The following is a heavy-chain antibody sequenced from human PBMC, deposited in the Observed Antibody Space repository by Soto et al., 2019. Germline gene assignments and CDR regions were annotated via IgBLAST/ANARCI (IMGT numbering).Heavy chain of an antibody. J-gene: IGHJ4*02. CDR1: GYTFTSYG. Sequence: QVHLVQSGAEVKKPGASVKVSCKASGYTFTSYGITWVRQAPGQGLEWMGWISAHNGNTDYAQKLQGRVIVTRDTSTSTAYMELRSPISDDTAVYYCARGRYGDSWGQGALVTVSS. CDR3: ARGRYGDS. V-gene: IGHV1-18*01. CDR2: ISAHNGNT. D-gene: IGHD1-1*01.